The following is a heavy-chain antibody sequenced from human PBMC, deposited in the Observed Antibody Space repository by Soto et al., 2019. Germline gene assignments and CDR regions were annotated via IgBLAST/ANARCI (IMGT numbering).Heavy chain of an antibody. CDR1: GFTFSSYA. Sequence: GGSLRLSCAASGFTFSSYAMSWVRQAPGKGLEWVSAISGSGGSTYYADSVKGRFTISRDNSKNTLYLQMNSLRAEDTAVYYCANNPVPDYGGKIGYWGQGTLVTVSS. CDR3: ANNPVPDYGGKIGY. CDR2: ISGSGGST. V-gene: IGHV3-23*01. J-gene: IGHJ4*02. D-gene: IGHD4-17*01.